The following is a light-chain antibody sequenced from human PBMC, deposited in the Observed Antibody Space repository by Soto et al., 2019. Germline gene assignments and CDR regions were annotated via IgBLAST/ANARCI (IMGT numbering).Light chain of an antibody. V-gene: IGKV3-20*01. CDR3: QQSGSSPLT. Sequence: EIVLTQSPGTLSLSPGERATLSCRASQSVSSTFLAWYQHKPGQAPRLLIYGASTRATGISDTFSGSGSGTDFTLTISRLEPEDFAVYYCQQSGSSPLTFGGGTKVEI. J-gene: IGKJ4*01. CDR2: GAS. CDR1: QSVSSTF.